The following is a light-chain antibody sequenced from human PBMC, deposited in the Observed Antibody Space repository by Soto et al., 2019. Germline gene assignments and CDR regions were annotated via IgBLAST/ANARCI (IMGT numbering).Light chain of an antibody. CDR2: GTS. Sequence: EIVLTQSPGTLSLSPGERATLSCRASQSIGTRFLAWYQQKPGQAPRLLIYGTSNRATGIPVRFSGSGSGTDFTLTISRLEPEDFALYYCHQRQSWPRTSGQGTKVDIK. V-gene: IGKV3-20*01. CDR3: HQRQSWPRT. CDR1: QSIGTRF. J-gene: IGKJ1*01.